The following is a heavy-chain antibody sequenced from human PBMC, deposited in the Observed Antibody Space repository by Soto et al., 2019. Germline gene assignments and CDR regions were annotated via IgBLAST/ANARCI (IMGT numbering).Heavy chain of an antibody. D-gene: IGHD2-15*01. J-gene: IGHJ6*02. V-gene: IGHV3-21*01. Sequence: GGSLRLSCAASGFTFSSYSMNWVRQAPGKGLEWVSSISSSSSYIYYADSVKGRFTISRDNAKNSLYLQMNSLRAEDTAVYYCARTNCSGGSCPYYYYGMGVWGQGTTVTVSS. CDR1: GFTFSSYS. CDR2: ISSSSSYI. CDR3: ARTNCSGGSCPYYYYGMGV.